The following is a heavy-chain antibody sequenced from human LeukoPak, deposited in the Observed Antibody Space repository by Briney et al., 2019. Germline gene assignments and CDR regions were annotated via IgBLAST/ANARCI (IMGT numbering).Heavy chain of an antibody. CDR3: ARVAPIVVVPKAFDI. V-gene: IGHV3-20*04. J-gene: IGHJ3*02. CDR1: GFTFDDYG. CDR2: IIWNGGST. Sequence: GSLRLSCAASGFTFDDYGMSWVRQAPGKGLEWVSGIIWNGGSTGYADSVKARFTISRDNAKNSLYLQMNSLRAEQTALYCCARVAPIVVVPKAFDIWGQGTMVTVSS. D-gene: IGHD2-2*01.